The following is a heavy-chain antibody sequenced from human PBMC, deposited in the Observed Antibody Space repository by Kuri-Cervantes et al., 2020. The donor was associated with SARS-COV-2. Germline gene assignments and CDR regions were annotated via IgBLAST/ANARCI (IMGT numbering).Heavy chain of an antibody. V-gene: IGHV1-2*02. D-gene: IGHD2-15*01. CDR2: INPNSGGT. Sequence: ASVKVSCKASGYTFTSYGISWVRQAPGQGLEWMGWINPNSGGTNYAQKFQGRVTMTRDTSISTAYMELSRLRSDDTAVYYCARDGTDISYWGQGTLVTVSS. CDR1: GYTFTSYG. J-gene: IGHJ4*02. CDR3: ARDGTDISY.